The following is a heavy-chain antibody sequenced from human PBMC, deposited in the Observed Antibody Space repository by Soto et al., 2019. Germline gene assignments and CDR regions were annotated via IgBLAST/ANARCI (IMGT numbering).Heavy chain of an antibody. CDR1: GASTTSGGYS. CDR3: AGDREAVAGHWYFDL. D-gene: IGHD6-19*01. J-gene: IGHJ2*01. Sequence: QMQLQESGSGLVKPSQTLSLTCVVSGASTTSGGYSWTWLRQSPGKGLEWIGDIYDSGSTHYNPSLKSRVTISADRSRNQFFLRLTSVTAADTAVYYCAGDREAVAGHWYFDLWGRGTLVTVSS. CDR2: IYDSGST. V-gene: IGHV4-30-2*06.